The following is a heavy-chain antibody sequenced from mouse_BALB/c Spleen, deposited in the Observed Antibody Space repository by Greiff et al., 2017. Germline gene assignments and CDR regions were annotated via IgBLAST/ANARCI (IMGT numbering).Heavy chain of an antibody. Sequence: EVQLQQSGPGLVKPSQSLSLTCSVTGYSITSGYYWNWIRQFPGNKLEWMGYISYDGSNNYNPSLKNRISITRDTSKNQFFLKLNSVTTEDTATYYCARTDYGNYEFAYWGQGTLVTVSA. CDR2: ISYDGSN. CDR3: ARTDYGNYEFAY. CDR1: GYSITSGYY. V-gene: IGHV3-6*02. D-gene: IGHD2-1*01. J-gene: IGHJ3*01.